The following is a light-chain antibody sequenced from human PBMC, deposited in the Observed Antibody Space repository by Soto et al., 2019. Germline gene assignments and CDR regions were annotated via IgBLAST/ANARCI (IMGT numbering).Light chain of an antibody. V-gene: IGKV1D-12*01. CDR2: AAS. CDR3: QQAYSFPIT. CDR1: QDIAAY. J-gene: IGKJ5*01. Sequence: DIQVTQAPSSVSASVVDRVTITFLASQDIAAYLAWYQHKPGRAPELLIHAASSLQSGVPSRFSGSGSGTDFTLTINSLQPEDFATYYCQQAYSFPITFGQGTRLEI.